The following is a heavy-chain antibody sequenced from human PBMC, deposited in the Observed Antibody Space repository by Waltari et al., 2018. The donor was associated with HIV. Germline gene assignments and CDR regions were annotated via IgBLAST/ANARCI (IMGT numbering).Heavy chain of an antibody. V-gene: IGHV3-21*01. D-gene: IGHD3-3*01. J-gene: IGHJ4*02. CDR1: GFPFTTFS. CDR3: ASEDFWSGPHN. CDR2: ISSTSSFI. Sequence: EVQLVVSGGGLVKPGGTLRLSCLVSGFPFTTFSMKWVRQAPGKGLEWVSSISSTSSFIYYADSVKGRFTISRDNGKNSLYLQINNLRVEDTAVYYCASEDFWSGPHNWGQGTLVTVSS.